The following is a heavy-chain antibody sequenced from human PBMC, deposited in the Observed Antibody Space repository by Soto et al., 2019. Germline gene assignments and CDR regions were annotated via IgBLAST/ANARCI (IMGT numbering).Heavy chain of an antibody. CDR3: ARDLGYSGSSPDASDI. Sequence: ASVKVSCKASGYTFTSYGISWVRQAPGQGLEWMGWISAYNGNTNYAQKLQGRVTMTTDTSTSTAYMELRSLRSDDTAVYYCARDLGYSGSSPDASDIWGQGTMVTVSS. J-gene: IGHJ3*02. CDR2: ISAYNGNT. CDR1: GYTFTSYG. V-gene: IGHV1-18*01. D-gene: IGHD6-6*01.